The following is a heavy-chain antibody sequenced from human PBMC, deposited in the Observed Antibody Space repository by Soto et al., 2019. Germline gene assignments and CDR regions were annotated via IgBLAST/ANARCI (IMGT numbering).Heavy chain of an antibody. D-gene: IGHD1-26*01. CDR1: GYTFTIYG. Sequence: ASVXGSGKAAGYTFTIYGIVFGLQAPGQGLEWMGWISAYNGNTNYEQKLQGRVTMKTETSTSTAYMELRRLRSEETAVYYCAREARSGNWFDQSGKGTLVNVSS. CDR2: ISAYNGNT. CDR3: AREARSGNWFDQ. V-gene: IGHV1-18*01. J-gene: IGHJ5*02.